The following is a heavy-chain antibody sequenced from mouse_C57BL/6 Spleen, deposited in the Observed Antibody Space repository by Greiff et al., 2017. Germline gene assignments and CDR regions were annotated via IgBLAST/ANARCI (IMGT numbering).Heavy chain of an antibody. J-gene: IGHJ2*01. Sequence: VQLQESGAELVRPGASVTLSCKASGYTFTDYEMHWVKQTPVHGLEWIGAIDPETGGTAYNQKFKGKAILTADKSSSTAYMELRSLTSEDSAVYYCTRSNFDPYFDYWGQGTTLTVSS. CDR2: IDPETGGT. V-gene: IGHV1-15*01. CDR3: TRSNFDPYFDY. CDR1: GYTFTDYE.